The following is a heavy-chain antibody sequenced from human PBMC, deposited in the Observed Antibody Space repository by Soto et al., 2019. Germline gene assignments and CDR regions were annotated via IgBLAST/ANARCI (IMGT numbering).Heavy chain of an antibody. V-gene: IGHV4-4*02. J-gene: IGHJ4*02. CDR3: ATGNVDWMLEY. CDR1: DGSISTYDW. D-gene: IGHD2-2*03. CDR2: MFQSGGA. Sequence: PSETLSLTCVVSDGSISTYDWWTWVRQPPGKGLEWIGKMFQSGGADYRTSLKSRVTISADSSKNHFSLRLTAVTAAETAVYYCATGNVDWMLEYGGQGPQVNVSS.